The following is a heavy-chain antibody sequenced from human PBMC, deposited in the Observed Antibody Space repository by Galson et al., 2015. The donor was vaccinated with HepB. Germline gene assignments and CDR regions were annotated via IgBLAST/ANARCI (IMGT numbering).Heavy chain of an antibody. D-gene: IGHD4-17*01. Sequence: SLRLSCAASGFTFDDYAMHWVRQAPGKGLEWVSGISWNSGGIGYADSVKGRFTISRDNAKNSLYLQMNSLRAEDTALYYCAKSYFRLTTTAPFDYWGQGTLVTVSS. CDR2: ISWNSGGI. CDR1: GFTFDDYA. CDR3: AKSYFRLTTTAPFDY. V-gene: IGHV3-9*01. J-gene: IGHJ4*02.